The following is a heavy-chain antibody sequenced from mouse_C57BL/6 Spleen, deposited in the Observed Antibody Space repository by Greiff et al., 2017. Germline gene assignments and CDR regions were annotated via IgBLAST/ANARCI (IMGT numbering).Heavy chain of an antibody. J-gene: IGHJ3*01. Sequence: EVQRVESEGGLVQPGSSMKLSCTASGFTFSDYYMAWVRQVPEKGLEWVANINYDGSSTYYLDSLKSRFIISRDNAKNILYLQMSSLKSEDTATYYCARVDYYGSRAWFAYWGQGTLVTVSA. D-gene: IGHD1-1*01. CDR2: INYDGSST. V-gene: IGHV5-16*01. CDR3: ARVDYYGSRAWFAY. CDR1: GFTFSDYY.